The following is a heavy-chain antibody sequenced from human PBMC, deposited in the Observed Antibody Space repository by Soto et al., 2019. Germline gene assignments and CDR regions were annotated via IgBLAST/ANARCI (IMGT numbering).Heavy chain of an antibody. D-gene: IGHD3-22*01. Sequence: DVQLVESGGGLVQPGRSLRLSCTGSAFTFDGYAMHWVRQVPGKGLEWVAGIYWNSGGVGYADSVKGRFTISRDNARNSLYLQMNSLRPEDTDLYYCGRDLLPGGMDVWGQGTTVTVSS. V-gene: IGHV3-9*01. J-gene: IGHJ6*02. CDR1: AFTFDGYA. CDR2: IYWNSGGV. CDR3: GRDLLPGGMDV.